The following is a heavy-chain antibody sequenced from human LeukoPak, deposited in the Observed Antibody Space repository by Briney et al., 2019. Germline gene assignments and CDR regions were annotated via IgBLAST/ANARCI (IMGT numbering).Heavy chain of an antibody. D-gene: IGHD3-10*01. J-gene: IGHJ6*03. V-gene: IGHV4-38-2*02. CDR1: GYSISSGYY. CDR2: INHSGST. Sequence: SETLSLTCTVSGYSISSGYYWGWIRQPPGKGLEWIGEINHSGSTNYNPSLKSRVTISVDTSKNQFSLKLSSVTAADTAVYYCARGRATMVRGGRDYYYYYMDVWGKGTTVTVSS. CDR3: ARGRATMVRGGRDYYYYYMDV.